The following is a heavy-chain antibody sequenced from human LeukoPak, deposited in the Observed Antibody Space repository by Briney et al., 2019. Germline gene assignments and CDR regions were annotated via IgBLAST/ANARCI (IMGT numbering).Heavy chain of an antibody. CDR3: AREREDFWSGFNFDY. CDR2: IYTSGST. CDR1: GGSISSDSYY. D-gene: IGHD3-3*01. Sequence: SQTLSLTCTVSGGSISSDSYYWSWIRQPAGKGLEWIGRIYTSGSTNYNPSLKSRVTISVDTSKNQFSLKLSSVTAADTAVYYCAREREDFWSGFNFDYWGQGTLVTVSS. V-gene: IGHV4-61*02. J-gene: IGHJ4*02.